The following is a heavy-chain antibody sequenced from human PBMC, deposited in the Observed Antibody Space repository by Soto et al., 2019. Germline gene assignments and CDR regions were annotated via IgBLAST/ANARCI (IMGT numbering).Heavy chain of an antibody. CDR3: TRENIENSDGLYDAFDI. Sequence: ASVKVSCKTSGYTFTDYYTHWVRQAPGQGLEWTGWMNPKSGGAYFAQKFQGRVTLTRDTSIGTAYIEVNSLTSDDTAVYFCTRENIENSDGLYDAFDIWGQGTKVTVSS. CDR1: GYTFTDYY. V-gene: IGHV1-2*02. J-gene: IGHJ3*02. CDR2: MNPKSGGA. D-gene: IGHD5-18*01.